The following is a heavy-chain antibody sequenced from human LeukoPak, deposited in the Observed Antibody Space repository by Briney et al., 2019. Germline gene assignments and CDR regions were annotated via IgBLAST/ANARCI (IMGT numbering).Heavy chain of an antibody. V-gene: IGHV3-23*05. Sequence: GGSLRLSCAASGFTFSSYAMNWVRLSAGKGLEWVSAITDNGNTTYYADSVKGRFTISRDNSKNTLYLQMNSLRAEDTAVYYCATLRLSDHFDYWGQGTLVTVSS. CDR3: ATLRLSDHFDY. J-gene: IGHJ4*02. CDR1: GFTFSSYA. D-gene: IGHD2-15*01. CDR2: ITDNGNTT.